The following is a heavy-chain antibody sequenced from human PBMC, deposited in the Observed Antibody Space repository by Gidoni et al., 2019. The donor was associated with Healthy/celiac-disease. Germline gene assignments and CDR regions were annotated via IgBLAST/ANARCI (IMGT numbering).Heavy chain of an antibody. Sequence: CPASGFTFSSYSMTWVRQAPGKGLEWVSSISSSSSYIYYADSVKGLLTISRDNAKNSLYLQMNSLRAEDTAVYYCARDQGHSSGWYVPDYWGQGTLVTVSS. D-gene: IGHD6-19*01. CDR1: GFTFSSYS. CDR3: ARDQGHSSGWYVPDY. V-gene: IGHV3-21*01. CDR2: ISSSSSYI. J-gene: IGHJ4*02.